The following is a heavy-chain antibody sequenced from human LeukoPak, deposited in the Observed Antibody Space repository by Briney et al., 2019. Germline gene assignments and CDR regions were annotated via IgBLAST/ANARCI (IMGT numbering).Heavy chain of an antibody. CDR2: IIPIFGTA. J-gene: IGHJ4*02. V-gene: IGHV1-69*05. CDR1: GGTFSSHA. CDR3: ARGLYYFDY. Sequence: SVKVSCKASGGTFSSHAISWVRQAPGQGLEWMGGIIPIFGTANYAQKFQGRVTMTTDTSTSTAYMELRSLRSDDTAVYYCARGLYYFDYWGQGTLVTVSS.